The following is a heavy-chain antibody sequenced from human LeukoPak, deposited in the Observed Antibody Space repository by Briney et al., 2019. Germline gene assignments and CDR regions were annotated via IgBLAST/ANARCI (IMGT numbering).Heavy chain of an antibody. Sequence: GGSLRLPCAASGFTFSSHALSWVRQAPGRGLEWVSSLSGSGYNTYYADSVKGRFTISRDNSKNTVYLQMNSLRAEDTAVYYCAKDPYGTRYFDYWGQGTLVTVSS. CDR1: GFTFSSHA. D-gene: IGHD2-2*01. J-gene: IGHJ4*02. CDR3: AKDPYGTRYFDY. CDR2: LSGSGYNT. V-gene: IGHV3-23*01.